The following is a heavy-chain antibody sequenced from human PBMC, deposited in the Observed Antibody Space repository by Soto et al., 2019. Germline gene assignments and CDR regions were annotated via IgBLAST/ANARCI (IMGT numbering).Heavy chain of an antibody. V-gene: IGHV4-39*01. CDR1: GGSITSRSSY. Sequence: SETLSLACSVSGGSITSRSSYWAWIRQPPGKGLEWIGTFFSGSTFSNPSLRSRVTISKDTSRNQFSLKLTSVAATDTAMYYCATTRGLAVGGSFNYWGQGALVTVSS. CDR3: ATTRGLAVGGSFNY. J-gene: IGHJ4*02. D-gene: IGHD6-13*01. CDR2: FFSGST.